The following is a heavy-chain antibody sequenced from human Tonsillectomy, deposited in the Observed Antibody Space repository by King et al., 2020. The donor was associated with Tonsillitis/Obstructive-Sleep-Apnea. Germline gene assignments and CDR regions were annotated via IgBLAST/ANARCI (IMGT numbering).Heavy chain of an antibody. V-gene: IGHV3-74*01. CDR1: GFTFSSFW. CDR2: INGDGSST. D-gene: IGHD6-19*01. J-gene: IGHJ4*02. Sequence: VQLVESGGGLVQPGGSLRLSCAASGFTFSSFWMHWVRQAPGKGLVWVSRINGDGSSTTYADYVKGRFTISRDNAKNTLYLQMNSLRAEDTAVYYCARGSSGWWDFDYWGQGTLVTVSS. CDR3: ARGSSGWWDFDY.